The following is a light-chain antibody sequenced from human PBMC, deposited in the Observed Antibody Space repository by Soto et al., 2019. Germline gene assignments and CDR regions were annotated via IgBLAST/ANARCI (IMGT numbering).Light chain of an antibody. CDR1: NSNIGNTY. V-gene: IGLV1-51*02. J-gene: IGLJ1*01. CDR2: ENN. Sequence: QSVLTRPPSVSAAPGQKVTISCSGSNSNIGNTYVSWYQQLPGTAPKLLIYENNKRPSGIPDRFSGSKSGTSATLGITGLQTGDEADYYCGAWDSGLSGYVFGTGTKVTVL. CDR3: GAWDSGLSGYV.